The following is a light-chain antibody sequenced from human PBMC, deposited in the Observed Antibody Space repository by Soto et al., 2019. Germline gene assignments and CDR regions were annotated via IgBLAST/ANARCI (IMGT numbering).Light chain of an antibody. CDR3: ATWDDSLNGYV. V-gene: IGLV1-44*01. CDR1: SSNVGSNA. CDR2: SNN. Sequence: QSVLTQPPSASESPGQRVTISCSGSSSNVGSNAVNWYQQLPGTAPTLLIYSNNERLSGVPDRFSGSKSGTSASLAISGLQSEDEADYYCATWDDSLNGYVLGNGTKLT. J-gene: IGLJ1*01.